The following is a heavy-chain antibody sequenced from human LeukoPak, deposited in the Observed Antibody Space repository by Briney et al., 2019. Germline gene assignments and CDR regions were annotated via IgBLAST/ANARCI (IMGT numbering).Heavy chain of an antibody. J-gene: IGHJ4*02. CDR1: GGSISSGGYY. V-gene: IGHV4-30-2*01. Sequence: PSETLSLTCTVSGGSISSGGYYWSWIRQPPGKGLEWIGYIYHSGSTYYNPSLKSRVTISVDRSKNQFSLKLSSVTAADTAVYYCARAGLFKRGWYYFDYWGQGTLVTVSS. CDR3: ARAGLFKRGWYYFDY. CDR2: IYHSGST. D-gene: IGHD6-19*01.